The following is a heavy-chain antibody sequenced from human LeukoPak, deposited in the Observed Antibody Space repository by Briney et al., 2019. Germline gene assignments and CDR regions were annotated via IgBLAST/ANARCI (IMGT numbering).Heavy chain of an antibody. Sequence: GGSLRLSCAASGFTFDDYGMSWVRQAPGRGLELVSGINWNGGSTGYADSVKGRFTISRDNAKNSLYLQMNSLRAEDTALYYCARDDFWSGYYSFDYWGQGTLVTVSS. CDR2: INWNGGST. CDR1: GFTFDDYG. V-gene: IGHV3-20*04. J-gene: IGHJ4*02. D-gene: IGHD3-3*01. CDR3: ARDDFWSGYYSFDY.